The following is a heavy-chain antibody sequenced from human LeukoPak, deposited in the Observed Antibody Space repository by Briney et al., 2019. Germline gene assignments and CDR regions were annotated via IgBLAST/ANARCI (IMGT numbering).Heavy chain of an antibody. V-gene: IGHV3-74*01. CDR3: ARDRDGPDY. J-gene: IGHJ4*02. Sequence: GGSLRLSCAASGFTFCSYWMHWVRQGPGKGLVWVSRINNDGSSTRYADSVKGRFTISRDNAKNTLYLQMNSLRDEDTAVYYCARDRDGPDYWGQGTLVTVSS. D-gene: IGHD5-24*01. CDR1: GFTFCSYW. CDR2: INNDGSST.